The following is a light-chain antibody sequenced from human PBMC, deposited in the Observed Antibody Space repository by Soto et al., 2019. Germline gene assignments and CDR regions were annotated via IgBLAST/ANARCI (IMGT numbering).Light chain of an antibody. CDR1: QSVSSN. CDR3: QQYNNCPPWT. Sequence: EIVMTQSPATLSVSPGERATLSCRASQSVSSNLAWYQQKPGQAPRLLIYGASTRATGIPARFSGSGSGTEFTHTISSLQSEDFAVYYCQQYNNCPPWTFGQGTKAEIK. CDR2: GAS. J-gene: IGKJ1*01. V-gene: IGKV3-15*01.